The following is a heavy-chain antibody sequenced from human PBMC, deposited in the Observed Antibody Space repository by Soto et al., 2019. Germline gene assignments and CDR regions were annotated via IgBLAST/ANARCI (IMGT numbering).Heavy chain of an antibody. D-gene: IGHD3-9*01. CDR1: GYTLTELS. CDR3: APVTLLNGFSWFDT. V-gene: IGHV1-24*01. CDR2: FDPEDGET. Sequence: ASVKVSCKVSGYTLTELSMHWVRQAPGKGLEWMGGFDPEDGETIYAQKFQGRVTMTEDTSTDTAYMELSSLRSEDTAVYYCAPVTLLNGFSWFDTWGQGTLVTVSS. J-gene: IGHJ5*02.